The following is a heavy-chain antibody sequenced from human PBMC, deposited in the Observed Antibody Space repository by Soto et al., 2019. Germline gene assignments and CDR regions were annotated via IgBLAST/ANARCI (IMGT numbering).Heavy chain of an antibody. CDR1: GGSISSGDYY. Sequence: LSLTCTVSGGSISSGDYYWSWIRQPPGKGLEWIGYIYYSGSTYYNPSLKSRVTISVDTSKNQFSLKLSSVTAADTAVYYCAREIAARIFNWFDPWGQGTLVTVSS. J-gene: IGHJ5*02. CDR2: IYYSGST. D-gene: IGHD6-6*01. CDR3: AREIAARIFNWFDP. V-gene: IGHV4-30-4*01.